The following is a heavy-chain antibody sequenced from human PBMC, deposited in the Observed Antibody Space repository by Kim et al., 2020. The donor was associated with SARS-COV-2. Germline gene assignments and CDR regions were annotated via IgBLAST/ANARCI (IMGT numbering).Heavy chain of an antibody. V-gene: IGHV4-31*03. Sequence: SETLSLTCTVSGGSISSGGYYWSWIRQHPGKGLEWIGYIYYSGSTYYNPSLKSRATISVDTTKNQFSLKLSPVTAADTAVYYCARYESGYSYDYGMDVWGQGTTVTVSS. CDR2: IYYSGST. J-gene: IGHJ6*02. D-gene: IGHD5-18*01. CDR3: ARYESGYSYDYGMDV. CDR1: GGSISSGGYY.